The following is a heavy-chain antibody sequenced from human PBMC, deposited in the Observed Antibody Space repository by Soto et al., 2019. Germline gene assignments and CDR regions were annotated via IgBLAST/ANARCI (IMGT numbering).Heavy chain of an antibody. CDR3: ARGDASPWFYFDQ. V-gene: IGHV1-69*04. J-gene: IGHJ4*02. Sequence: QVQLEQSVAEVKKPGSSMKVSCKPFGGFLSSFAINWVRQAPGQGLEWMGRSIPIVDVAEYAQRFHDRVTITADKSTTTVYMELRDLTSADTAVYFCARGDASPWFYFDQWGQGSLVTVSS. CDR2: SIPIVDVA. D-gene: IGHD3-9*01. CDR1: GGFLSSFA.